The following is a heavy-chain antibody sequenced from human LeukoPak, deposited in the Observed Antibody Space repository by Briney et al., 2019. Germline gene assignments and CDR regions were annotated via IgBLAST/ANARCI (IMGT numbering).Heavy chain of an antibody. D-gene: IGHD6-13*01. V-gene: IGHV1-46*01. CDR1: GYTFTSYD. CDR2: INPSGGST. CDR3: ARGGAAAQNYYYGMDV. J-gene: IGHJ6*02. Sequence: ASVKVSCKASGYTFTSYDINWVRQAPGQGLEWMGIINPSGGSTSYAQKFQGRVTMTRDTSTSTVYMELSSLRSEDTAVYYCARGGAAAQNYYYGMDVWGQGTTVTVSS.